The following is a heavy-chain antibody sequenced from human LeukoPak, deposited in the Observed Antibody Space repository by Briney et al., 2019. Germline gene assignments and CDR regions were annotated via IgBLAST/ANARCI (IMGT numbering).Heavy chain of an antibody. CDR1: GYTFTIYD. D-gene: IGHD6-13*01. CDR2: MNPNSGNT. V-gene: IGHV1-8*01. Sequence: ASVKVSCKASGYTFTIYDINWVRQATGQGLEWMGWMNPNSGNTGYAQKFQGRVTMTRNTSISTAYMELSSLRSEDTAVYYCARGSPPGEQLAPTIDYWGQGTLVTVSS. CDR3: ARGSPPGEQLAPTIDY. J-gene: IGHJ4*02.